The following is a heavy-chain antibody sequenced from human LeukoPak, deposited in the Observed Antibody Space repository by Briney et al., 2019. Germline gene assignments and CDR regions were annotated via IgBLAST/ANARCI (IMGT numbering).Heavy chain of an antibody. Sequence: GGSLRLSCAASGFTFSSYDMHWVRQAPGKGLEWVAVISYDGSYKYSADSVKGRFTISRDNSKNTLYLQMSSLRAEDTAVYYCAKVVAVAQFDYWGQGTLVTVSS. CDR1: GFTFSSYD. CDR3: AKVVAVAQFDY. J-gene: IGHJ4*02. CDR2: ISYDGSYK. D-gene: IGHD6-19*01. V-gene: IGHV3-30*18.